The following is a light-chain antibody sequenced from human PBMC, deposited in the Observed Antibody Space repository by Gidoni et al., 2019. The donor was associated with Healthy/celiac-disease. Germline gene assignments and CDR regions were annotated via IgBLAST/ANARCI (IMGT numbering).Light chain of an antibody. CDR2: GAS. J-gene: IGKJ2*01. V-gene: IGKV3-20*01. CDR1: QSVSSSY. CDR3: QQYGSSPLYT. Sequence: EMVLTQSPGTLSLSPGERATLSCRASQSVSSSYLAWYQQKPGQAPMLLIYGASSRATGIPDRFSGSGSGTDFTLTISRLEPEDFAVYYCQQYGSSPLYTFGQGTKLEIK.